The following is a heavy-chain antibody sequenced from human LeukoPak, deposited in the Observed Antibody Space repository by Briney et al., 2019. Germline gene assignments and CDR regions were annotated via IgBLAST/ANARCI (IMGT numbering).Heavy chain of an antibody. CDR3: ARDGTGDYPHWYFDL. D-gene: IGHD4-17*01. V-gene: IGHV3-23*01. Sequence: GGSLRLSCAASGFTFSSYAMSWVRQAPGKGLEWVSAISGSGGSTYYADSVKGRFTISRDNSKNTLYLQMNSLRAEDTAVYYCARDGTGDYPHWYFDLWGRGTLVTVSS. CDR1: GFTFSSYA. CDR2: ISGSGGST. J-gene: IGHJ2*01.